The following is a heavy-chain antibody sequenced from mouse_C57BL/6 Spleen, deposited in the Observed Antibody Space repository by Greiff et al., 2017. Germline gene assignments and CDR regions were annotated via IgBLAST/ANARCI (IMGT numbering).Heavy chain of an antibody. CDR1: GFTFSDYG. V-gene: IGHV5-17*01. J-gene: IGHJ4*01. Sequence: EVQVVESGGGLVKPGGSLKLSCAASGFTFSDYGMHWVRQAPEKGLEWVAYISSGSSTIYYADTVKGRFTISRDNAKNTLFLQMTSLRSEDTAMYYCAIPYRNPYAMHYWGQGTPVTISS. CDR2: ISSGSSTI. D-gene: IGHD2-10*02. CDR3: AIPYRNPYAMHY.